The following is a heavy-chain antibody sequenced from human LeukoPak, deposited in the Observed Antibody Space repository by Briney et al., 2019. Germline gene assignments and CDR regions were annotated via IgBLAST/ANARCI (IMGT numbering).Heavy chain of an antibody. CDR3: ARDLTSNVAVTEYHYYAMDV. CDR1: DFSFTSYG. D-gene: IGHD6-19*01. Sequence: GASVKVSCKASDFSFTSYGMSWVRQAPGQGLEWMGWISAYNGSTKYAQKLQGRVTMTTDTSTGKAYMELRSLRPDDTAVYYCARDLTSNVAVTEYHYYAMDVWGQGTTVTVSS. J-gene: IGHJ6*02. V-gene: IGHV1-18*01. CDR2: ISAYNGST.